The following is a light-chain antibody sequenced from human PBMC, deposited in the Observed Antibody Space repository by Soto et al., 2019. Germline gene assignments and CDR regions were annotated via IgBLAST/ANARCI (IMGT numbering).Light chain of an antibody. CDR3: QQYNNWPSTWT. J-gene: IGKJ1*01. CDR1: QSVSSN. CDR2: GAS. Sequence: EIVLTQSPGTLSLSPGERATLSCRASQSVSSNLAWYQQKPGQAPRLLIYGASTRATGIPARFSGSGSGTEFTLTISSLQSEDFAVYYCQQYNNWPSTWTFGQGTNVDIK. V-gene: IGKV3-15*01.